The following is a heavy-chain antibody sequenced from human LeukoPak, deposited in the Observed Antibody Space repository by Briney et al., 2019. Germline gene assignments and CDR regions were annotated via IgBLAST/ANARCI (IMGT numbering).Heavy chain of an antibody. V-gene: IGHV3-9*01. J-gene: IGHJ4*02. CDR3: AKDLHYDILTGSSFDY. Sequence: PGRSLRLSCAASGFTFDDYAMHWVRQAPGKGLEWVSGISWNSGSIGYADSVKGRFTISRDNAKNSLYLQMNSLRAEDTALYYCAKDLHYDILTGSSFDYWGQGTLVTVSS. CDR2: ISWNSGSI. CDR1: GFTFDDYA. D-gene: IGHD3-9*01.